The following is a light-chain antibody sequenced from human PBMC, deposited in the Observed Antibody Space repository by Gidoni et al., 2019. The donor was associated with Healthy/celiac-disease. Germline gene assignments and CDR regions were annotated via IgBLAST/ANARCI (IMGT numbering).Light chain of an antibody. CDR1: QSIGSS. CDR2: DAS. Sequence: EIVMTQSPDFQSVTPKEKVTITCRASQSIGSSLHWYQQKPDQSPKLLIKDASQSFSGVPSRFSGSGAGTDSTLTINILEAEDATTYYCHQSSSLPRTFXQXTKVEIK. CDR3: HQSSSLPRT. V-gene: IGKV6-21*01. J-gene: IGKJ1*01.